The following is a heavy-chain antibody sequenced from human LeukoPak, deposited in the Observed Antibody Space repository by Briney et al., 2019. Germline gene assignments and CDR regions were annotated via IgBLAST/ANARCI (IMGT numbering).Heavy chain of an antibody. CDR2: INENGGEK. CDR1: GYTFSNYW. D-gene: IGHD1-7*01. CDR3: ARDPDPGTTDY. J-gene: IGHJ4*02. Sequence: GGSLRLSCAASGYTFSNYWMSWVRQAPGKGLEWVANINENGGEKYYVDSVEGRFTISRDNAKSSLYLQMNTLRADDTAVYYCARDPDPGTTDYWSQGTLVSVSS. V-gene: IGHV3-7*01.